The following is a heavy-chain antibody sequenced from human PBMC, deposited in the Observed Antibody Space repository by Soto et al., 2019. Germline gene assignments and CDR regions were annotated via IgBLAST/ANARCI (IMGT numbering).Heavy chain of an antibody. CDR2: ISYDGSNK. V-gene: IGHV3-30*03. Sequence: QVQLVECGGGVVQPGRSLRLSCAASGFPFTTYGMHWVREGPGQGLEWVAVISYDGSNKFYADSVKGRFTISRDNSKNTLYLQMNSLRPEDTAVYYCVGGQYDFDYRGQGTLVIVSS. D-gene: IGHD3-10*01. CDR1: GFPFTTYG. J-gene: IGHJ4*02. CDR3: VGGQYDFDY.